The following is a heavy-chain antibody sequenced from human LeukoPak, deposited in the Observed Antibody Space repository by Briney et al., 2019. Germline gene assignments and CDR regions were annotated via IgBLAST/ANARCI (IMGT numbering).Heavy chain of an antibody. Sequence: GSLRLSCAASGFTFSTYAMSWVRQAPGKGLEWIGEINHSGSTNYNPSLKSRVTISVDTSKNQFSLKLSSVTAADTAVYYCARAHYDFWSGLSGPRDYYYMDVWGKGTTVTVSS. CDR1: GFTFSTYA. CDR2: INHSGST. J-gene: IGHJ6*03. D-gene: IGHD3-3*01. CDR3: ARAHYDFWSGLSGPRDYYYMDV. V-gene: IGHV4-34*01.